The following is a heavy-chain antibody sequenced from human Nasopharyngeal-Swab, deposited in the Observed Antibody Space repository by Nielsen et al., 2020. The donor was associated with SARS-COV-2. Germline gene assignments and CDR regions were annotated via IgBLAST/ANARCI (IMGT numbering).Heavy chain of an antibody. V-gene: IGHV3-15*01. CDR3: TTGGRWELRPIDY. D-gene: IGHD1-26*01. CDR2: IKSKTDGGTT. Sequence: GESLKISCAASGFTFSNAWMSWVRQAPGKGLEWVGRIKSKTDGGTTDYAAPVKGRFTISRDDSKNTLYLQTNSLKTEDTAVYYCTTGGRWELRPIDYWGQGTLVTVSS. CDR1: GFTFSNAW. J-gene: IGHJ4*02.